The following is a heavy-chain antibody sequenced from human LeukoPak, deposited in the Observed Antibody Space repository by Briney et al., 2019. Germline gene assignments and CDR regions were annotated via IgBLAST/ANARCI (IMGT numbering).Heavy chain of an antibody. CDR3: ARSSAVTTLSLTY. CDR1: GLTFRNYW. CDR2: INSDGSDT. D-gene: IGHD4-17*01. V-gene: IGHV3-74*01. J-gene: IGHJ4*02. Sequence: GGSLRLSCAASGLTFRNYWMHWVRQAPGKGLVWVSRINSDGSDTTYADSVKGRFTISRDNAKNTLYLQMNSLRVEDTAVYYCARSSAVTTLSLTYWGLGTLVTISS.